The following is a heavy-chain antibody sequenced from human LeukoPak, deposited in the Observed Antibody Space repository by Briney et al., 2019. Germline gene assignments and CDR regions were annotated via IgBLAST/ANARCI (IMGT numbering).Heavy chain of an antibody. CDR1: GGTFSSYA. CDR2: IIPILGIA. V-gene: IGHV1-69*04. Sequence: GASVKVSCKASGGTFSSYAISWVRQAPGQGLEWMGRIIPILGIANYAQKFQGRVTITADKSTSTAYMELGSLRSEDTAVYYCARVSTASISGWYFGAFDIWGQGTMVTVSS. J-gene: IGHJ3*02. CDR3: ARVSTASISGWYFGAFDI. D-gene: IGHD6-19*01.